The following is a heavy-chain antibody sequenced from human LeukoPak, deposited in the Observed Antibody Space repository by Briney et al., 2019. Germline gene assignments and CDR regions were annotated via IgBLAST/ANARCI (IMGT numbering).Heavy chain of an antibody. CDR1: GGSIISSRDH. V-gene: IGHV4-39*01. Sequence: SETLSLTCSVSGGSIISSRDHWNWIRQPPGKGLEWIASVHYSGTVYYNPSLRSRVTISVDTSKNQCSLKVTSVTDADTAAYYCARRLHYYDYWGQGTLVSVSS. CDR2: VHYSGTV. J-gene: IGHJ4*02. D-gene: IGHD2-21*02. CDR3: ARRLHYYDY.